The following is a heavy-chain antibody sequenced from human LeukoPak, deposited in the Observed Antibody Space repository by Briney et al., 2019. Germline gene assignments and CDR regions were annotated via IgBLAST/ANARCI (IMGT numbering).Heavy chain of an antibody. CDR1: GFTFSSYG. V-gene: IGHV3-30*18. Sequence: PGGSLRLSCAASGFTFSSYGIYWVRQAPGKGLEWVVVISNDGSDKYYADSVKGRFTISRDNSKNTLYLQMNSLRAEDTAVYYCAKGYSTGWYGGVDYWGQGTLVTVSS. CDR3: AKGYSTGWYGGVDY. D-gene: IGHD6-19*01. J-gene: IGHJ4*02. CDR2: ISNDGSDK.